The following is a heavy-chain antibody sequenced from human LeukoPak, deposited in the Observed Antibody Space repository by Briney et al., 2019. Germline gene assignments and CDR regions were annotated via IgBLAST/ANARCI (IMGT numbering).Heavy chain of an antibody. CDR1: GGTFSSYA. J-gene: IGHJ4*02. Sequence: ASVKVSCKASGGTFSSYAISWVRQAPGQGLEWMGRIIPILGIANYAQKFQGRVTITADKSTSTAYMELSSLRSEDTAVYYCARSDSSGYGVDYWGQGALVTVSS. D-gene: IGHD3-22*01. V-gene: IGHV1-69*04. CDR3: ARSDSSGYGVDY. CDR2: IIPILGIA.